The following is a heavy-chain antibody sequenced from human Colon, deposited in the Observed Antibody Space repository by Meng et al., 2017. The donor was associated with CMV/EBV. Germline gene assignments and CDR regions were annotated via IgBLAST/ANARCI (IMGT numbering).Heavy chain of an antibody. CDR2: IKEDGSEK. V-gene: IGHV3-7*01. CDR1: GFTFSNHW. J-gene: IGHJ4*02. CDR3: ARDKGDYVFEGSPY. D-gene: IGHD4-17*01. Sequence: GGSLRLSCAASGFTFSNHWMTWVRQAPGKGLEWVANIKEDGSEKYYVDSVKGRFTISRDNAKNSLYLQMNSLRAEDTAVYYCARDKGDYVFEGSPYWGQGTLVTVSS.